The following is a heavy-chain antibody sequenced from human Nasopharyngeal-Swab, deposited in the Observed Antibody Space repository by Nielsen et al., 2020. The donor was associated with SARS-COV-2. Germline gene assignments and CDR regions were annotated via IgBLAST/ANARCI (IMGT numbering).Heavy chain of an antibody. CDR3: ARDREVTATTFDY. CDR2: INTNTGNP. V-gene: IGHV7-4-1*02. CDR1: GYTFTSYS. Sequence: ASVKVSCKASGYTFTSYSINWVRQAPGHGLEWMGWINTNTGNPTYAQGFTGRFVFSLDTSVSTAYLQISSLKAEDTAVYYCARDREVTATTFDYWGQGTLVTVSS. J-gene: IGHJ4*02. D-gene: IGHD2-21*02.